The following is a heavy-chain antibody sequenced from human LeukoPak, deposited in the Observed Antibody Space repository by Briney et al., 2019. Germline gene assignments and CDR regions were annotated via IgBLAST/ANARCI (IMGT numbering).Heavy chain of an antibody. CDR1: GFTFSSYA. CDR3: AKAMGPGYCSGGSCYPFDY. D-gene: IGHD2-15*01. CDR2: ISGSGGST. V-gene: IGHV3-23*01. Sequence: TGGSLRLSCAASGFTFSSYARRWVGQGPGKGLEWVSAISGSGGSTYYADSVKRRITISRDNSKTMLYLQMNSLRAEDTAVYYCAKAMGPGYCSGGSCYPFDYWGQGTLVSVSS. J-gene: IGHJ4*02.